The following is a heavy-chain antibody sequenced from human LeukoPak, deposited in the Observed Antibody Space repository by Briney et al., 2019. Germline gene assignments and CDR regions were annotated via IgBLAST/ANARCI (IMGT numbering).Heavy chain of an antibody. Sequence: NPGGSLRLSCAASGFTFSNHNMNWVRQAPGKGLEWVSSISTSSSYICCADSVKGRFTISRDNAKNSLYLQMNSLRAEDTAVYYCAKGKGVGYSNYDDYWGQGTLVTVSS. CDR3: AKGKGVGYSNYDDY. J-gene: IGHJ4*02. V-gene: IGHV3-21*04. CDR1: GFTFSNHN. D-gene: IGHD4-11*01. CDR2: ISTSSSYI.